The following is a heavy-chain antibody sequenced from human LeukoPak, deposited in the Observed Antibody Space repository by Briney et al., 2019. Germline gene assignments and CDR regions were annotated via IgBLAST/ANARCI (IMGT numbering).Heavy chain of an antibody. D-gene: IGHD1-1*01. CDR2: IYYSGST. CDR1: GGSISSYY. J-gene: IGHJ6*02. Sequence: KPSETLSLTCTVSGGSISSYYWSWIRQPPGKGLEWIGYIYYSGSTNYNPSLKSRVTISVDASKNQFSLKLSSVTAADTAVYYCARGTALEPEYYYYYGMDVWGQGTTVTVSS. V-gene: IGHV4-59*01. CDR3: ARGTALEPEYYYYYGMDV.